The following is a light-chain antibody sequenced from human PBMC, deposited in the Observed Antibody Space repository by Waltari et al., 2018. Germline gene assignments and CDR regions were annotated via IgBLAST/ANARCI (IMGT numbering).Light chain of an antibody. CDR1: QAISSY. J-gene: IGKJ4*01. V-gene: IGKV1-8*01. CDR3: QQYYSYPLT. CDR2: AAS. Sequence: AIRITQSPSSLSASTGDRVTITCRASQAISSYLAWYQQKPCKAPKLLIYAASTLQSGVPSRFSGSGSGTDFTLTISCLQSEDFATYYCQQYYSYPLTFGGGTKVEIK.